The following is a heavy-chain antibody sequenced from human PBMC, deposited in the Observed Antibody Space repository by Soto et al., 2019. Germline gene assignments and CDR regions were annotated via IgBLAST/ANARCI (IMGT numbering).Heavy chain of an antibody. D-gene: IGHD3-22*01. Sequence: GGSLRLSCAASGFTFSDYYMSWIRQAPGKGLEWVSYISSSGSVIYYAGSVKGRFTVSRDNAKNSVYLQMSGLRAEDTAVYYCARDLGYYDSSGYFDYWGQGTLVTVSS. J-gene: IGHJ4*02. CDR3: ARDLGYYDSSGYFDY. CDR1: GFTFSDYY. V-gene: IGHV3-11*01. CDR2: ISSSGSVI.